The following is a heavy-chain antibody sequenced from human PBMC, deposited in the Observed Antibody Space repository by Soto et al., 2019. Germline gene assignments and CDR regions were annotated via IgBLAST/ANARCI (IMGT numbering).Heavy chain of an antibody. J-gene: IGHJ1*01. CDR1: GYTLTELS. D-gene: IGHD2-8*01. V-gene: IGHV1-24*01. CDR3: ASGYSTDCSNGVCSVFANPDTVG. Sequence: ASVKVSCKVSGYTLTELSMHWVRQAPGKGLEWMGGFDPEDGVTIYAQKFQGRVTMTEDTSTDTAYMELSSLRSEDTAVYYCASGYSTDCSNGVCSVFANPDTVGWG. CDR2: FDPEDGVT.